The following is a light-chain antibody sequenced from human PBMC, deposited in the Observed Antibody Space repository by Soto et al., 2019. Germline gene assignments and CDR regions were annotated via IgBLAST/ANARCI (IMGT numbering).Light chain of an antibody. V-gene: IGLV2-14*02. CDR1: SSDVGSYNL. CDR3: SSYTNINTRACV. J-gene: IGLJ1*01. CDR2: EGD. Sequence: QSALTQPASVSGSSGQSITISCTGTSSDVGSYNLVSWHQQHPGKAPKLIIYEGDKRPSGVSNRFSGSKSGNTASLTISGLQAEDEAEYYCSSYTNINTRACVFGTGTKVTVL.